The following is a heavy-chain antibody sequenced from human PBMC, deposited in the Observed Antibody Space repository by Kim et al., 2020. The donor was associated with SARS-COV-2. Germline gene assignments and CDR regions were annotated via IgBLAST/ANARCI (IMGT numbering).Heavy chain of an antibody. CDR3: DGADF. J-gene: IGHJ4*02. V-gene: IGHV3-23*01. Sequence: ISGSGANTHYADSVKGRLTISRDNSKNRLYLQMNSLKVEDTAVYYCDGADFWGQGTLVTVSS. D-gene: IGHD3-10*01. CDR2: ISGSGANT.